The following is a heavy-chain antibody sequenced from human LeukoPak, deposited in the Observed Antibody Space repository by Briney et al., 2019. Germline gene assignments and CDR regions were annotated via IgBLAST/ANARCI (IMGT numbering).Heavy chain of an antibody. CDR1: GGTFSSYA. CDR2: IIPIFGTA. Sequence: SVKVSCKXSGGTFSSYAISWVRQAPGQGLEWMGGIIPIFGTANYSQKFQGGVTITTDESTSTAYMELSSLRSEDTAVYYCARVPGAVAGDYYFDYWGQGTLVTVSS. V-gene: IGHV1-69*05. CDR3: ARVPGAVAGDYYFDY. D-gene: IGHD6-19*01. J-gene: IGHJ4*02.